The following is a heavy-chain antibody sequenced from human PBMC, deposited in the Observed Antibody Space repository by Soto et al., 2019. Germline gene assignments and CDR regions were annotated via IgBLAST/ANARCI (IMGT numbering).Heavy chain of an antibody. CDR1: GGTFSSYA. CDR2: IIPIFGTA. CDR3: ASPKRGATGYSPLDAFDI. Sequence: ASVKVSCKASGGTFSSYAISWVRQAPGQGLEWMGGIIPIFGTANYAQKFQGRVTITADKSTSTAHMELSSLRSEDTAVYYCASPKRGATGYSPLDAFDIWGQGTMVTVSS. J-gene: IGHJ3*02. V-gene: IGHV1-69*06. D-gene: IGHD3-9*01.